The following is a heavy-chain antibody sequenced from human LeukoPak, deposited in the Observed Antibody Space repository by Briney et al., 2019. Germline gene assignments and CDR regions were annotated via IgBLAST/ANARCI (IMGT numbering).Heavy chain of an antibody. J-gene: IGHJ4*02. V-gene: IGHV4-59*01. CDR3: PTDISSAGTDYFDY. D-gene: IGHD6-13*01. CDR2: IYYIGIT. CDR1: GGSISSYY. Sequence: SETLSLTCTVSGGSISSYYWSWIRQPPGKGLEWIGYIYYIGITNYSPSLKSRVTISLDTSKNQFSLKLSSVTAANTAIYYCPTDISSAGTDYFDYWGQGTLVTVSS.